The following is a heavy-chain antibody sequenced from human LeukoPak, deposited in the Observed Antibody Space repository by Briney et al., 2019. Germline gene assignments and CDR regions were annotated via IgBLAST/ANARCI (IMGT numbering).Heavy chain of an antibody. D-gene: IGHD6-19*01. CDR1: GFSFSRYW. CDR2: IEGDGSER. J-gene: IGHJ4*02. V-gene: IGHV3-7*03. Sequence: GVSLRLSCAASGFSFSRYWMSWVRQAPGKGLEWVANIEGDGSERNYMDSVKGRFTISRDNAKNSLHLQMNSLRAEDTAVYYCAAGVGWLIDYWGQGTLVTVSS. CDR3: AAGVGWLIDY.